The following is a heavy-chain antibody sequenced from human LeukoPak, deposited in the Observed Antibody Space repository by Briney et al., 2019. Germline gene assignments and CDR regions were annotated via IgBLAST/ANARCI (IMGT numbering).Heavy chain of an antibody. J-gene: IGHJ4*02. CDR3: ASIRMGATYSLDY. V-gene: IGHV4-30-2*01. D-gene: IGHD1-26*01. Sequence: PSETLSLTCTVSGGSISSGGYYWSWIRQPPGKGLEWIGYIYHSGSTYYNPSLKSRVTISVDRSKNQFSLKLSSVTAADTAVYYCASIRMGATYSLDYWGQGTLVTVSS. CDR2: IYHSGST. CDR1: GGSISSGGYY.